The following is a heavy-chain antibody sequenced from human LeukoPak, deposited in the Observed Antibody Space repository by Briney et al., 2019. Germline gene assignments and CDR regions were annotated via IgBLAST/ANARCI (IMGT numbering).Heavy chain of an antibody. CDR3: ARVPGTSHDAFDI. D-gene: IGHD1-1*01. CDR2: IYTSGST. J-gene: IGHJ3*02. V-gene: IGHV4-4*07. CDR1: GGSISSYY. Sequence: SETLSLTCTVSGGSISSYYWSWIRQPAGKGLEWIGRIYTSGSTNYNPSLKSRVTISVDRSKNQFSLKLSSATAADTAVYYCARVPGTSHDAFDIWGQGTMVTVSS.